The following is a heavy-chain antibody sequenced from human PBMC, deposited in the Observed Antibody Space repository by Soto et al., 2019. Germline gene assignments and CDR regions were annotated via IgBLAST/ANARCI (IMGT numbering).Heavy chain of an antibody. CDR3: ARGGSLYWYFDL. CDR2: INAGNGNT. J-gene: IGHJ2*01. Sequence: QVQLVQSGAEVKKPGASVKVSCKASGYTFTNYAMHWVRQAPGQRLEWMGWINAGNGNTKYSKKFQGRGPITRDTSASTAYMELSSLRSEDTAVYYCARGGSLYWYFDLWGRGTLVTVSS. D-gene: IGHD1-26*01. CDR1: GYTFTNYA. V-gene: IGHV1-3*01.